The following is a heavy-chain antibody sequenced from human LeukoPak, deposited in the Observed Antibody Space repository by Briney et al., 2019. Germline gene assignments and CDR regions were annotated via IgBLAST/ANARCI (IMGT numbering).Heavy chain of an antibody. CDR2: IYYSGST. J-gene: IGHJ6*02. CDR3: ARHPGIWGYYYYGMDV. D-gene: IGHD7-27*01. V-gene: IGHV4-59*08. Sequence: SETLSLTCTVSGGSISSYYWSWIRQPPGKGLERIGYIYYSGSTNYNPSLKSRVTISVDTSKNQFSLKLSSVTAADTAVYYCARHPGIWGYYYYGMDVWGQGTTVTVSS. CDR1: GGSISSYY.